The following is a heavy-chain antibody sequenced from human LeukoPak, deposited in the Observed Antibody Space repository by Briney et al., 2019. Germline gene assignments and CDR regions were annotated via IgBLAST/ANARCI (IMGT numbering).Heavy chain of an antibody. V-gene: IGHV4-59*01. CDR2: IYYSGST. Sequence: SETLSLTCTASGCSISSYYWSWIRQPPGKGLEWIGYIYYSGSTNYNPSLKSRVTISVDTSKNQFSLKLSSVTAAGTAVYYCARAPSLYNWFDPWGQGTLVTVSS. CDR1: GCSISSYY. CDR3: ARAPSLYNWFDP. J-gene: IGHJ5*02.